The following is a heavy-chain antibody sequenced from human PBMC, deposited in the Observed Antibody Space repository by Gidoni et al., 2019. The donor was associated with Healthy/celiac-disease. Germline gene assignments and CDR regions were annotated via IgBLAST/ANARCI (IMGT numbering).Heavy chain of an antibody. Sequence: EVQLVESGGGLIQPGGSLRLSCAASGFPVSSNYMSWVRQAPGKGLEWVSVIYSGGSTYYADSVKGRFTISRDNSKNTLYLQMNSLRAEDTAVYYCASLSINDFWSGYYTSYYYYYMDVWGKGTTVTVSS. CDR3: ASLSINDFWSGYYTSYYYYYMDV. CDR1: GFPVSSNY. V-gene: IGHV3-53*01. J-gene: IGHJ6*03. D-gene: IGHD3-3*01. CDR2: IYSGGST.